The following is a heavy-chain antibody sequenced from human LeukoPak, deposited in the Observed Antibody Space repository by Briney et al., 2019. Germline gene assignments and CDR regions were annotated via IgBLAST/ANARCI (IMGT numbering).Heavy chain of an antibody. Sequence: SETLSLTCTVSGGSISSYFWSWVRQPAGKGLEWIGRIYTSGSTNYNPSLKSRVTVSVDTSKNQFSLKLSSVTAADTAVYYCARRVGYYYGSGSYYRNWFDPWGQGTLVTVSS. V-gene: IGHV4-4*07. CDR2: IYTSGST. D-gene: IGHD3-10*01. J-gene: IGHJ5*02. CDR3: ARRVGYYYGSGSYYRNWFDP. CDR1: GGSISSYF.